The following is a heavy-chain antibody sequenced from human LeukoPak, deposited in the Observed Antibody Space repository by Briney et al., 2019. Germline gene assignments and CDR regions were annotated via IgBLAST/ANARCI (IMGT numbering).Heavy chain of an antibody. V-gene: IGHV3-53*01. Sequence: GSLRLSCTVSGFTVSSNSMSWVRQAPGKGLEWVSFIYSDNTHYSDSVKGRFTISRDNSKNTLYLQMNSLKTEDTAVYYCTRDQDYGDYLFDPWGQGTLVTVSS. D-gene: IGHD4-17*01. J-gene: IGHJ5*02. CDR2: IYSDNT. CDR3: TRDQDYGDYLFDP. CDR1: GFTVSSNS.